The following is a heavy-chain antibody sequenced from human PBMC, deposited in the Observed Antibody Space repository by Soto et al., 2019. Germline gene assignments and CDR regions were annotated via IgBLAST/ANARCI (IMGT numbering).Heavy chain of an antibody. D-gene: IGHD3-16*01. CDR1: GFSFTGYY. CDR2: INAHSGGT. Sequence: ASVKVSCKASGFSFTGYYIHWLREAPGQGLEWMGWINAHSGGTEYAQKFQGRVTLTRDTSIATAYLTLTSLTSDDTALYYCAKDLTRKPAYWLDPWCQGRKVTVSS. V-gene: IGHV1-2*02. CDR3: AKDLTRKPAYWLDP. J-gene: IGHJ5*02.